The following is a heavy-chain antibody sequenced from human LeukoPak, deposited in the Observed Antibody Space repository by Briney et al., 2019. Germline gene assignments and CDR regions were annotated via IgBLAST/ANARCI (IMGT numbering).Heavy chain of an antibody. CDR1: GYTFSSYG. Sequence: QPGGSLRLSCEASGYTFSSYGIHWVRQAPGKGLEWVAVIWYDGSKTYYADPAKGRFTISRDDSRNTLYLQMNSLTAEDTAVYHCARDPSTTWYYFDYWGQGTLVTVSS. CDR2: IWYDGSKT. J-gene: IGHJ4*02. CDR3: ARDPSTTWYYFDY. V-gene: IGHV3-33*01. D-gene: IGHD2-2*01.